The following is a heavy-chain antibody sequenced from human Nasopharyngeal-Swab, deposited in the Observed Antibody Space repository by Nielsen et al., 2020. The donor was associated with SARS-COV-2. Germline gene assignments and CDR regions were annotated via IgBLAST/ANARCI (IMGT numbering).Heavy chain of an antibody. V-gene: IGHV3-23*01. D-gene: IGHD6-19*01. CDR1: GFTFSSYA. Sequence: GESLKISCAASGFTFSSYAMSWVRQAPGKGLEWVSAISGSGGSTYYADSVKGRFTISRDNSKNTLYLQMNSLRAEDTAVYYCAKAEQWLDLDYWGQGTLVTVSS. CDR2: ISGSGGST. CDR3: AKAEQWLDLDY. J-gene: IGHJ4*02.